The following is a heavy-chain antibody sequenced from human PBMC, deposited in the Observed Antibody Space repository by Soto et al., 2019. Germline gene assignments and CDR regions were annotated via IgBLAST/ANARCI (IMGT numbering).Heavy chain of an antibody. CDR3: ARRYGPGFDY. J-gene: IGHJ4*02. Sequence: PSETLSLSCTVSGGSISSYYWSWIRQPPGKGLEWIGYIYYSGSTNYNPSLKSRVTISVDTSKNQFSLKLSSVTAADTAVYYCARRYGPGFDYWGQGTLVPSPQ. D-gene: IGHD4-17*01. CDR1: GGSISSYY. V-gene: IGHV4-59*08. CDR2: IYYSGST.